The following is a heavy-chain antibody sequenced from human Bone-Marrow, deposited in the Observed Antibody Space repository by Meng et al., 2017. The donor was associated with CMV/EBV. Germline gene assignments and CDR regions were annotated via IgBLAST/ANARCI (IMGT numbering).Heavy chain of an antibody. J-gene: IGHJ4*02. Sequence: GSLRLSCTVSGGFISNYYWNWIRQSPGKGLEWIGYIYHTGSTNYNPSLKSRVSMSVDTSKNQFSLNLRSVTAADTAVYYCAKRGGDDLWSGYYFFDYWGQGVLVTVSS. CDR3: AKRGGDDLWSGYYFFDY. CDR1: GGFISNYY. CDR2: IYHTGST. D-gene: IGHD3-3*01. V-gene: IGHV4-59*01.